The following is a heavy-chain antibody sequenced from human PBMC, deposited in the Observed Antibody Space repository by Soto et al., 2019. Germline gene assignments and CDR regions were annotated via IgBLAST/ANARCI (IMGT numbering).Heavy chain of an antibody. V-gene: IGHV1-3*01. CDR2: INAGNGNT. D-gene: IGHD1-26*01. J-gene: IGHJ4*02. CDR1: GYTFTSYA. CDR3: ARVSLAGATTADY. Sequence: GASVKVSCKASGYTFTSYAMHWVRQAPGQRLEWMGWINAGNGNTNYAQKFQGRVTMTSDTSITTAYMELSRLTSDDTAVYYCARVSLAGATTADYWGQGTLVTVSS.